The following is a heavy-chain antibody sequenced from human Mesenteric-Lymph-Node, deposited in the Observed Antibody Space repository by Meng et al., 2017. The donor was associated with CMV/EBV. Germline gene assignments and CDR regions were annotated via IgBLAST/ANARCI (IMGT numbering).Heavy chain of an antibody. D-gene: IGHD2-2*01. J-gene: IGHJ4*02. CDR1: GFTFSNFW. CDR3: ARRVCSSITCPGPGYYFDF. Sequence: GGSLRLSCTASGFTFSNFWMHWVRQAPGKGLVWVSRINSDGSRTTYADSVKGRFTISRDNAKNTLYLQMNSLRAEDTAAYYCARRVCSSITCPGPGYYFDFWGQGTLVTVSS. CDR2: INSDGSRT. V-gene: IGHV3-74*03.